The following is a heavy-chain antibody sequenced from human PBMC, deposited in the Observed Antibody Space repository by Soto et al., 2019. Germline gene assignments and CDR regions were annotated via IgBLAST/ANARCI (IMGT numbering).Heavy chain of an antibody. V-gene: IGHV1-69*12. J-gene: IGHJ5*02. CDR2: IIPIFGTA. CDR1: GGTFSSYA. CDR3: ARRLTSSSSWYVNWFYP. D-gene: IGHD6-13*01. Sequence: QVQLVQSGAEVKKPGSSVKVSCKASGGTFSSYAISWVRQAPGQGLEWMGGIIPIFGTANYAQKFQGRVTITADESTSTAYMELSSLRSEDTAVYYCARRLTSSSSWYVNWFYPWGQGTLVTVSS.